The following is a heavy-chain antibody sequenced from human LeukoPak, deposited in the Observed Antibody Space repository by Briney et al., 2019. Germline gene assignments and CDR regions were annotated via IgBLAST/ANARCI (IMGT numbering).Heavy chain of an antibody. CDR2: ISSSKTYI. D-gene: IGHD4-23*01. CDR3: ARDSTVVTPMDAFDI. J-gene: IGHJ3*02. Sequence: PGGSLRLSCAASGFTFSSYSMSWVRQAPGKGLEWVSSISSSKTYIYYADSVKGRFTISRDNSKNTLYLQMNSLRAEDTAVYYCARDSTVVTPMDAFDIWGLGTMVTVSS. V-gene: IGHV3-21*01. CDR1: GFTFSSYS.